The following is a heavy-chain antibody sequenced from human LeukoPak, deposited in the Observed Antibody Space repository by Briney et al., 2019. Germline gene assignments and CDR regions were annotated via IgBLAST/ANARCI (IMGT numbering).Heavy chain of an antibody. CDR3: ARVNAGYSSSSVGGFDY. D-gene: IGHD6-13*01. CDR2: INPNSGGT. J-gene: IGHJ4*02. CDR1: GYTFTGYY. V-gene: IGHV1-2*02. Sequence: ASVKVSCKASGYTFTGYYMHWVRQAPGQGREWMGWINPNSGGTNYAQKFQGRFTMTRDTSISTAYMELSRLRSDDTAVYYCARVNAGYSSSSVGGFDYWGQGTLVTVSS.